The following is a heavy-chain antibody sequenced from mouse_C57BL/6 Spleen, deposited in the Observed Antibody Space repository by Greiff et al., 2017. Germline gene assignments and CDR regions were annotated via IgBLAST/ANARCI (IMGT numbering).Heavy chain of an antibody. CDR2: ISYDGSN. CDR3: AREGDGYPYAMDY. Sequence: EVKLVESGPGLVKPSQSLSLTCSVTGYSITSGYYWNWIRQFPGNKLEWMGYISYDGSNNYNPSLKNRISITRDTSKNQFFLKLNSVTTEDTATYYCAREGDGYPYAMDYWGQGTSVTVSS. CDR1: GYSITSGYY. J-gene: IGHJ4*01. V-gene: IGHV3-6*01. D-gene: IGHD2-3*01.